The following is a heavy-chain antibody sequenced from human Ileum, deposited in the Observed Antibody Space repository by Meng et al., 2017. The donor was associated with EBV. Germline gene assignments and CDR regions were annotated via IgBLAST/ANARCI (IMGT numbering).Heavy chain of an antibody. J-gene: IGHJ4*02. CDR2: IYYSGST. CDR3: ARGGWSLDY. D-gene: IGHD2-15*01. Sequence: RESGPGPWKPWAPPSLTCTVSGGSISSYYWSWIRQPPGKGLEWIGYIYYSGSTNYNPSLKSRVTISVDTSKNQFSLNLSSVTAADTAVYYCARGGWSLDYWGQGTLVTVSS. CDR1: GGSISSYY. V-gene: IGHV4-59*08.